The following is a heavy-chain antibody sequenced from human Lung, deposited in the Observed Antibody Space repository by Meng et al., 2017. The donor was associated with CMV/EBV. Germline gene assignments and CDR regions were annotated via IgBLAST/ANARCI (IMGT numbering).Heavy chain of an antibody. CDR3: TRTWLTGDTYYFDY. J-gene: IGHJ4*02. CDR1: GFAFADYA. Sequence: SXAASGFAFADYAMSWVRQAPGKGLEWVSFIRSKSYGGTTLYAASVKGRFTISRDDSKGVAYLQMNSLRTEDTAIYYCTRTWLTGDTYYFDYWVQGTXVTVAS. D-gene: IGHD7-27*01. CDR2: IRSKSYGGTT. V-gene: IGHV3-49*04.